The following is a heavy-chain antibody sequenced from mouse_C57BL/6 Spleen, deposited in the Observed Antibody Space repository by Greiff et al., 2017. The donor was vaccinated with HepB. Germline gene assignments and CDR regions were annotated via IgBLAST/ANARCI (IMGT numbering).Heavy chain of an antibody. J-gene: IGHJ2*01. V-gene: IGHV1-4*01. CDR3: VYYGSSPI. CDR1: GYTFTSYT. CDR2: INPSSGYT. Sequence: VKLMESGAELARPGASVKMSCKASGYTFTSYTMHWVKQRPGQGLEWIGYINPSSGYTKYNQKFKDKATLTADKSSSTAYMQLSSLTSEDSAVYYCVYYGSSPIWGQGTTLTVSS. D-gene: IGHD1-1*01.